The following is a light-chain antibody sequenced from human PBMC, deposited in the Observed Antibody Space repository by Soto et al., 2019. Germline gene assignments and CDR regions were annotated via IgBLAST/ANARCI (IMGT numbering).Light chain of an antibody. CDR1: QSVSSNY. CDR2: GAS. CDR3: QQYETSIT. Sequence: MVLTQSPDTLSLSPGEGATLSCRASQSVSSNYVAWYQEKPGQAPRLLIYGASSRATGIPDRFSGSGSGTDFSLTISRLEPEDFAVYYCQQYETSITFGQGTRLDIK. J-gene: IGKJ5*01. V-gene: IGKV3-20*01.